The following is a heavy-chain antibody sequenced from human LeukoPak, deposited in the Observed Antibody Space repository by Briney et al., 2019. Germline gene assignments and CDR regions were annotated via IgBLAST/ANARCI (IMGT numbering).Heavy chain of an antibody. CDR2: ISYDGSNK. D-gene: IGHD3-16*02. Sequence: PGRSLRLSCAASGFTFSSYTMHWVRQAPGKGLEWVAVISYDGSNKYYADSVKGRFTISRDNSKNTLYLQMNSLRAEDTAVYYCAKSGDYDYVWGSYRFTGGVGFDYWGQGTLVTVSS. J-gene: IGHJ4*02. V-gene: IGHV3-30-3*02. CDR1: GFTFSSYT. CDR3: AKSGDYDYVWGSYRFTGGVGFDY.